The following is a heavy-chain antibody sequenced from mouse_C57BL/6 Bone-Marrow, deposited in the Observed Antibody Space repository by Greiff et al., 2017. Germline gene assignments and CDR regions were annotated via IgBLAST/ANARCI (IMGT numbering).Heavy chain of an antibody. CDR3: ARDIYYYGSSYGAY. CDR2: ISYDGSN. V-gene: IGHV3-6*01. J-gene: IGHJ3*01. D-gene: IGHD1-1*01. CDR1: GYSITSGYY. Sequence: VQLKESGPGLVKPSQSLSLTCSVTGYSITSGYYWNWIRQFPGNKLEWMGYISYDGSNNYNPSLKNRISITRDTSKNQFFLKLNSVTTEDTATYYCARDIYYYGSSYGAYWGQGTLVTVSA.